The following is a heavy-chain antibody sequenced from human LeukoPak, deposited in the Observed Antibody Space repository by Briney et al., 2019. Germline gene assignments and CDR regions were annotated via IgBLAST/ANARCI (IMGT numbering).Heavy chain of an antibody. CDR3: ARGLWFGYSGGEHP. J-gene: IGHJ5*02. Sequence: PSETLSLTCAVYGGPFTNHYWSWIRQSPGKGLEWIGEINHRRNANYNPSLQSRVTISVDPSKNQFSLTLRSVTAADTAVYYCARGLWFGYSGGEHPWGQGILVTVSS. V-gene: IGHV4-34*01. CDR1: GGPFTNHY. D-gene: IGHD3-10*01. CDR2: INHRRNA.